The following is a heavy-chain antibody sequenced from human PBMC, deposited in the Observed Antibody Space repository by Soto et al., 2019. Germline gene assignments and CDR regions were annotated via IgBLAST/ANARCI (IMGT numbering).Heavy chain of an antibody. CDR1: GFTFYNHA. Sequence: GVSLRLSCAASGFTFYNHAMSSVRQAPGKGLEWVSGTSLSGGATYYADSVKGRLTLSRDNAKNTLWLQMNRLRVEDTAGYYCVDGREIGRPPLDTWGQGTLVTVSS. V-gene: IGHV3-23*01. J-gene: IGHJ5*02. D-gene: IGHD1-26*01. CDR3: VDGREIGRPPLDT. CDR2: TSLSGGAT.